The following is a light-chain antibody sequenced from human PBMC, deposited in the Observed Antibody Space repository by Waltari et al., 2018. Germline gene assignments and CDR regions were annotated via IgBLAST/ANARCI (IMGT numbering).Light chain of an antibody. CDR2: DTS. CDR1: QSISNY. CDR3: HQRSDWGT. J-gene: IGKJ4*01. V-gene: IGKV3-11*01. Sequence: EIVLTQSPATLSLSPGERATLSCRASQSISNYLAWYQQKRGQAPRLLLYDTSNRATGIPARFSGSGSGTEFTLTISSLEPEDFAVYYCHQRSDWGTFGGETKVEI.